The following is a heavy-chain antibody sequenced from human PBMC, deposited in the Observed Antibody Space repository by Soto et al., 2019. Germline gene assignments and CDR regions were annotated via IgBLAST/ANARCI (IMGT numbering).Heavy chain of an antibody. CDR2: MYHSGST. D-gene: IGHD6-13*01. Sequence: SETLSLTCAVSGGSISSGGYSWSWIRQPPGKGLEWIGYMYHSGSTYYSPSFQGHVTISADKSINTAYVQWSSLKASDTAMYYCARWVAGGGARWFDPWGQGTLVTVSS. CDR3: ARWVAGGGARWFDP. V-gene: IGHV4-30-2*01. J-gene: IGHJ5*02. CDR1: GGSISSGGYS.